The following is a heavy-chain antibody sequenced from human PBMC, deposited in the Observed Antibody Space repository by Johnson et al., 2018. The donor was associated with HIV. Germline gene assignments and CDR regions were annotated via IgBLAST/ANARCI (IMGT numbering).Heavy chain of an antibody. CDR3: AKGYYDSSFGLDM. CDR2: IWYDGSNK. V-gene: IGHV3-33*06. D-gene: IGHD3-3*01. J-gene: IGHJ3*02. Sequence: QVQLVESGGGVVQPGRSLRLSCAASGFTFSSYGMHWVRQAPGKGLEWVAVIWYDGSNKYYTDHVQGRFTISRDNSKNTLYLHMNNLTAEDTAVYHCAKGYYDSSFGLDMWGQGTMVIVSS. CDR1: GFTFSSYG.